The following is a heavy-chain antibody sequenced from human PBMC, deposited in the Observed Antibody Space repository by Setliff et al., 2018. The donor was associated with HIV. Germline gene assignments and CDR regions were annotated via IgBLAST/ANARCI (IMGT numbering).Heavy chain of an antibody. CDR2: INPSDGAT. V-gene: IGHV1-46*01. CDR3: ARVGGSGTYSTLDY. CDR1: GYAFTNSF. J-gene: IGHJ4*02. Sequence: ASVKVSCKASGYAFTNSFMHWVRQAPGQGLEWMGIINPSDGATTYAGNFQDRVTMTSDTSTSTVYMELSSLGSEDSAVYYCARVGGSGTYSTLDYWGQGTLVTVSS. D-gene: IGHD3-10*01.